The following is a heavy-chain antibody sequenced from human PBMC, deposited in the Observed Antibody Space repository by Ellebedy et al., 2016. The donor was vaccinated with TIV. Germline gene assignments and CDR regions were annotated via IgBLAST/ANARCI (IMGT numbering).Heavy chain of an antibody. CDR1: GGSINNSSYF. J-gene: IGHJ3*02. D-gene: IGHD1-26*01. CDR2: IYYSGTT. Sequence: MPSETLSLTCTVSGGSINNSSYFWGWIRQPPGKGLEWIGTIYYSGTTYYNPSLKSRLTISLDTSENQFSLKLSSVTAADTAVYYCAREQWEQGQHGDAFNIWGQGKMVTISS. CDR3: AREQWEQGQHGDAFNI. V-gene: IGHV4-39*07.